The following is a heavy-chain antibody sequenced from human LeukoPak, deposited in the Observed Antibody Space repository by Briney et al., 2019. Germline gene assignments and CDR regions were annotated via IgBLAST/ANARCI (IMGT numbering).Heavy chain of an antibody. CDR1: GFTYSSYS. D-gene: IGHD1-26*01. J-gene: IGHJ4*02. Sequence: GGSLRLSCTASGFTYSSYSMNWGRKAPRPGLGRVSSISSSSSDIYYADSVKSRFTISRDDATNSQYLQMNSLRAEDTAVYYCARAPFPIVGATNGDYWGQGTLVTVSS. CDR3: ARAPFPIVGATNGDY. CDR2: ISSSSSDI. V-gene: IGHV3-21*01.